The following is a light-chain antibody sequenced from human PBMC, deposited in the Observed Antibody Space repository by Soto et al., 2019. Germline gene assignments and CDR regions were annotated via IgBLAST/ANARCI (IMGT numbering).Light chain of an antibody. CDR3: QAYDDSLTAFV. CDR1: SNDVGGYDY. V-gene: IGLV2-14*01. J-gene: IGLJ3*02. Sequence: QSALTQPASVSGSPGLSITISCSGTSNDVGGYDYVSWYRQHPDRAPRLLIYEVSNRPSGISDRFSGSKSGTSASLAITGLQAEDEADYYCQAYDDSLTAFVFGGGTKLTVL. CDR2: EVS.